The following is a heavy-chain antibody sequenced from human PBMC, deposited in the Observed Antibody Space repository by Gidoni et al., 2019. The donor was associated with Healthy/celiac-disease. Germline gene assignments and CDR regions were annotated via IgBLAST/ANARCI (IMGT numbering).Heavy chain of an antibody. CDR3: ARVRGIVVPKGEDY. CDR2: ISYDGSNK. CDR1: GFTFSSYA. J-gene: IGHJ4*02. D-gene: IGHD2-15*01. Sequence: QVQLVESGGGVVQPGRSLRLSCAASGFTFSSYAMHWVRQAPGKGLEWVAGISYDGSNKYYADSVKGRFTISRDNSKNTLYLQMNSLRAEDTAVYYCARVRGIVVPKGEDYWGQGTLVTVSS. V-gene: IGHV3-30*04.